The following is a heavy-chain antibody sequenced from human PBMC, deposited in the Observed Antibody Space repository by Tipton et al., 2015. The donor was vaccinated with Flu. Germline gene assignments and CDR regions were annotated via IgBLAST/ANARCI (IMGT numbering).Heavy chain of an antibody. CDR2: INANNGNT. D-gene: IGHD2-2*01. CDR1: GYRFANYG. Sequence: QMQLVQSGAEVKKPGASVKVSCKASGYRFANYGISWVRQAPGQGLEWIGWINANNGNTNYAQRLRGRVAMTTDTSTSTVYMELRSLKSDDTAIYYCARDGIVVVPSATGMDVWGQGTTVTVSS. J-gene: IGHJ6*02. CDR3: ARDGIVVVPSATGMDV. V-gene: IGHV1-18*01.